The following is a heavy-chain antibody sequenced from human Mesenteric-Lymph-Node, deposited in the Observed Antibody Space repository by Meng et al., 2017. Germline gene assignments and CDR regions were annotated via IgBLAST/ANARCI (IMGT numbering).Heavy chain of an antibody. CDR1: GFTFSSSS. CDR3: AKDKTVVTPWYFDY. D-gene: IGHD4-23*01. V-gene: IGHV3-23*01. Sequence: GGSLRLSCAASGFTFSSSSMNWVRQAPGKGLECVSSITHSGDTKYYADSVKGRFTISRDNSKNTLSLQMNSLRAEDTAVYYCAKDKTVVTPWYFDYWGQGTLVTVSS. CDR2: ITHSGDTK. J-gene: IGHJ4*02.